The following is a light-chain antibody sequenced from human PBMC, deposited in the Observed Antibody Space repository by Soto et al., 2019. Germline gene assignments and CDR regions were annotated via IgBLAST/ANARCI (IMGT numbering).Light chain of an antibody. CDR3: QQRGNWPVT. CDR2: WAS. Sequence: DIVMTQSPDSLAASLGERATINCKSSQTVLYSFNNKNYLAWYQQKPGQPPKLLIYWASTRESGVPDRFSGSGSATDFTLTISSLEPDDFAVYYCQQRGNWPVTFGQGTRVDIK. V-gene: IGKV4-1*01. CDR1: QTVLYSFNNKNY. J-gene: IGKJ1*01.